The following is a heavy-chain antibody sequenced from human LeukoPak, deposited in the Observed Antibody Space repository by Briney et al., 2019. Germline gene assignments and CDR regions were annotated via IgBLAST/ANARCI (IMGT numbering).Heavy chain of an antibody. J-gene: IGHJ3*02. CDR2: IIPIFGTA. CDR1: GGTFSSYA. CDR3: ARVGWGEQWPPSAGAFDI. D-gene: IGHD6-19*01. V-gene: IGHV1-69*06. Sequence: ASVKVSCKASGGTFSSYAISWVRQAPGQGLEWMGGIIPIFGTANYAQKFQGRVTITADKSTSIAYMELSSLRSEDTAVYYCARVGWGEQWPPSAGAFDIWGQGTMVTVSS.